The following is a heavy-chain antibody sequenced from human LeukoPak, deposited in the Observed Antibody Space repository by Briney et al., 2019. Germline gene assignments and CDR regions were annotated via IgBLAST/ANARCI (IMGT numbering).Heavy chain of an antibody. V-gene: IGHV3-30*04. CDR2: ISYHGSNK. Sequence: GGSLRLSCAASGFTFSSYSMHWVRQAPGKGLEWLTLISYHGSNKDYTDSVKGRFTISRDNSKNTLFLQMNSLRTEDTAIYFCARSSERLGQGYLDSWGQGTLVTVSS. CDR3: ARSSERLGQGYLDS. CDR1: GFTFSSYS. D-gene: IGHD3/OR15-3a*01. J-gene: IGHJ4*02.